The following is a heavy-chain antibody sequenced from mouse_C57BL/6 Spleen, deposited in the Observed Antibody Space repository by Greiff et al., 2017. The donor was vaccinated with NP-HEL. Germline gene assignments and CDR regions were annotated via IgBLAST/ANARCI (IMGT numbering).Heavy chain of an antibody. CDR3: ARYDYDLGFDY. V-gene: IGHV1-81*01. CDR2: IYPRSGNT. CDR1: GYTFTSYG. D-gene: IGHD2-4*01. Sequence: QVQLKESGAELARPGASVKLSCKASGYTFTSYGISWVKQRTGQGLEWIGEIYPRSGNTYYNEKFKGKATLTADKSSSTAYMELRSLTSEDSAVYFCARYDYDLGFDYWGQGTTLTVSS. J-gene: IGHJ2*01.